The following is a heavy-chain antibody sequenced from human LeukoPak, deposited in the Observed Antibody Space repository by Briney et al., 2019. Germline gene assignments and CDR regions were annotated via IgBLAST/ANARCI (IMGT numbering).Heavy chain of an antibody. V-gene: IGHV3-23*01. CDR1: GFTFSSYA. CDR3: AKHGCSSGWPQVPSDY. Sequence: GGSLRLSCAASGFTFSSYAMSWVRQAPGKGPGKGLEWVSAISGGGDSTYYVDSVKGRFTISRDNSKNTLYLQMNSLRVEDTAVYYCAKHGCSSGWPQVPSDYWGQGTLVTVSS. J-gene: IGHJ4*02. CDR2: ISGGGDST. D-gene: IGHD6-19*01.